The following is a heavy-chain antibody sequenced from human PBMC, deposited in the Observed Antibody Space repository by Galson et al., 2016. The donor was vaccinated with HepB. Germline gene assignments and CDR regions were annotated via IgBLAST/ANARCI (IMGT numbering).Heavy chain of an antibody. D-gene: IGHD1-1*01. CDR1: GGSIRSYDHY. CDR2: IFYSGTD. V-gene: IGHV4-30-4*01. CDR3: ARVHTYGQLYYYYGFDV. Sequence: LSLTCSVSGGSIRSYDHYWTWIRQTPGKGLEWIGSIFYSGTDYYRTSLKRRLTISIDAPKNRFSLRLTSVTAADTAVYFCARVHTYGQLYYYYGFDVWGQGTTVTVSS. J-gene: IGHJ6*01.